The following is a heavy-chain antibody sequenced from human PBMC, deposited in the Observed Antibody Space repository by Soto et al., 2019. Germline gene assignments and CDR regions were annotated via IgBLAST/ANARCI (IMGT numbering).Heavy chain of an antibody. CDR1: GGSISSYY. J-gene: IGHJ4*02. CDR3: ARRWGTYFDW. D-gene: IGHD7-27*01. CDR2: IYYSGST. Sequence: PSETLSLTCTVSGGSISSYYWSWIRQPPGKGLEWIGYIYYSGSTDYDPSLKSRVTISVDTSKNQFSLKLSSVTAADTAAYYCARRWGTYFDWWGKGNRITV. V-gene: IGHV4-59*01.